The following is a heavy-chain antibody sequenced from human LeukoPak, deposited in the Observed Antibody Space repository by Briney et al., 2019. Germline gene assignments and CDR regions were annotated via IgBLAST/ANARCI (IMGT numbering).Heavy chain of an antibody. CDR2: ISNDGTKT. CDR1: GFTFSVHY. CDR3: ARVFSHWGWPGDYYFDY. V-gene: IGHV3-11*04. Sequence: KTGGSLRLSXAASGFTFSVHYMSWIRQTPGKGLQWISYISNDGTKTYYADSVRGRFTISRDNGKNLVYLQMNSLRVEDTAVYYCARVFSHWGWPGDYYFDYWGQGSLVTVSS. J-gene: IGHJ4*02. D-gene: IGHD3-16*01.